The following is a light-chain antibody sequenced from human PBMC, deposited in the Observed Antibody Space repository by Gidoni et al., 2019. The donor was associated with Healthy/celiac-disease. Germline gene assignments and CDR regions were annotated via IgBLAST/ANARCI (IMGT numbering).Light chain of an antibody. J-gene: IGLJ3*02. Sequence: NFMLPQPPSVSESPGQTVTISCTRSSRSIASNYVQWYHQRPGSAPTTVIYEDNHRPSGVPDRFSGSSDSSSNSASLTISGLKTEDEADYYCQSYDSSNLWVFGGGTKLTVL. CDR2: EDN. CDR3: QSYDSSNLWV. CDR1: SRSIASNY. V-gene: IGLV6-57*03.